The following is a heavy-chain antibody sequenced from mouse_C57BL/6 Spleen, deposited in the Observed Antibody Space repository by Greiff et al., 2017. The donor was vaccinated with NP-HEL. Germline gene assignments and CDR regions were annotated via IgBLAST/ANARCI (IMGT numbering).Heavy chain of an antibody. Sequence: VQLQQSGPELVKPGASVKMSCKASGYTFTDYNMHWVKQSHGKSLEWIGYINPNNGGTSYNQKFKGKATLTVNKSSSTAYMELRSLTSEDSAVYYCAIAYYSNYDGYFDVWGTGTTVTVSS. CDR2: INPNNGGT. D-gene: IGHD2-5*01. CDR3: AIAYYSNYDGYFDV. V-gene: IGHV1-22*01. CDR1: GYTFTDYN. J-gene: IGHJ1*03.